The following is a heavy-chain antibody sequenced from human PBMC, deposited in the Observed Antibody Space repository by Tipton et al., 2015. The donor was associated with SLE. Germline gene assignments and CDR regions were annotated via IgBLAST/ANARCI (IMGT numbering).Heavy chain of an antibody. CDR1: GFTFSSYG. V-gene: IGHV3-30*02. CDR2: IGYDGSNK. CDR3: AKQFVDV. D-gene: IGHD5-24*01. J-gene: IGHJ3*01. Sequence: SLRLSCAASGFTFSSYGIHWVRQAPGTGLEWVAFIGYDGSNKYYADSVKGRFTISRDNSKNTLYLQMNSPRAEDTAVYYCAKQFVDVWGQGTMVIVSS.